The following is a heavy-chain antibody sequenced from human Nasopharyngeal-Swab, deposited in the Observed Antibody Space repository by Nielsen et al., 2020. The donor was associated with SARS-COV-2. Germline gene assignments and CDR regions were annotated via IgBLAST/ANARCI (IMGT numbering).Heavy chain of an antibody. J-gene: IGHJ6*02. CDR3: ARDTTGWFQSGMDV. CDR1: GASISSDY. CDR2: ISYTGST. V-gene: IGHV4-59*01. Sequence: GSLRLSCTVSGASISSDYWTWIPQPPGKTLEWIGHISYTGSTSYKPSLRSRVTISLDRSKNQISLNLSSVTAADTAVYYCARDTTGWFQSGMDVWGQGTTVTVSS. D-gene: IGHD6-19*01.